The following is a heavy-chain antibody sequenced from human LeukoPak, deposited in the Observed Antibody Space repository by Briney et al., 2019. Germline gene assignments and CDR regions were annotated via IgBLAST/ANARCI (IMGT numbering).Heavy chain of an antibody. CDR2: ISGDKGDT. CDR3: ARGSYGQPAFDY. Sequence: ASVKVSCKTSGYTFTKYGITWVRQAPGQGLEWLGWISGDKGDTNYAQKVQGRVTLTTDRSTRTAYMELRTLTSDDTALYYCARGSYGQPAFDYWGQGTRVTVSS. J-gene: IGHJ4*02. V-gene: IGHV1-18*04. CDR1: GYTFTKYG. D-gene: IGHD3-16*01.